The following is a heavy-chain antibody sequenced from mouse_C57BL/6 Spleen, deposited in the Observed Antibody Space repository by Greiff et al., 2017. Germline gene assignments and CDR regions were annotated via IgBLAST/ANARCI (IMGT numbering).Heavy chain of an antibody. CDR3: ARSPSGIGGRDAMDY. J-gene: IGHJ4*01. V-gene: IGHV7-3*01. CDR1: GFTFTDYY. CDR2: IRNKANGYTT. D-gene: IGHD3-2*02. Sequence: EVKVVESGGGLVQPGGSLSLSCAASGFTFTDYYMSWVRQPPGKALEWLGFIRNKANGYTTEYSASVKGRFTISRDNSQSILYLQMNALRAEDSATYYSARSPSGIGGRDAMDYWGQGTSVTVSS.